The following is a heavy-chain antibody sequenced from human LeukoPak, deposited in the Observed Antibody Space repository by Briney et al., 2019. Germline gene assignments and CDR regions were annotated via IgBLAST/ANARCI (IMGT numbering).Heavy chain of an antibody. CDR2: IYHSGST. J-gene: IGHJ4*02. CDR3: AGPGGGDYVVHFDY. V-gene: IGHV4-38-2*02. Sequence: SHTLSLICTFSGYSISIGYYLGWIRQPPGNGLDGMGSIYHSGSTYYNPALKSRHTNSVDTSKNHLPLKQRSVIAADTAVLYCAGPGGGDYVVHFDYWGQGTLVTVSS. CDR1: GYSISIGYY. D-gene: IGHD4-17*01.